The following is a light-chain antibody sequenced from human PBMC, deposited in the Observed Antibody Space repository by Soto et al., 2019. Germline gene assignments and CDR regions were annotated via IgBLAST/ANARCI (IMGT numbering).Light chain of an antibody. CDR1: SSDVGGYNY. CDR2: EVS. J-gene: IGLJ2*01. V-gene: IGLV2-8*01. Sequence: QSALTQPPSASGSPGQSVTISCTGTSSDVGGYNYVSWYQQHPGKAPKLMIYEVSKRPSGVPDRFSGSKSGNTASLTISGLQAEDEADYYCCSYVGNYSWLFGGGTKLTVL. CDR3: CSYVGNYSWL.